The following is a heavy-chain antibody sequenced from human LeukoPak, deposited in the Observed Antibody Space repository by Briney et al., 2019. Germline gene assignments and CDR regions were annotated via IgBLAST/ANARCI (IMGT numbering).Heavy chain of an antibody. V-gene: IGHV1-69*13. D-gene: IGHD2-21*02. CDR1: GGTFSSYA. Sequence: ASVKVSCKASGGTFSSYAISWVRQAPGQGLEWMGGIVPIFGTANYAQKFQGRVTITADESTSTAYMELSSLRSEDTAVYYCARLEVYCGGDCPGDYWGQGTLVTVSS. CDR3: ARLEVYCGGDCPGDY. J-gene: IGHJ4*02. CDR2: IVPIFGTA.